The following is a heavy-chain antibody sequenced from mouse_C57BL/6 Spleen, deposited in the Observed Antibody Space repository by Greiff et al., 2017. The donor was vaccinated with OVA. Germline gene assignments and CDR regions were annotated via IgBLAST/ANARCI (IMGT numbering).Heavy chain of an antibody. D-gene: IGHD4-1*01. J-gene: IGHJ2*01. CDR3: VSELGPLGY. Sequence: QVQLQQSGAELARPGASVKMSCKASGYTFTSYTMHWVKQRPGQGLEWIGYINPSSGYTKYNQKFKDKATLTADKSSSTAYMQLSSLTSKDSAVYYCVSELGPLGYWGQGTTLTVSS. V-gene: IGHV1-4*01. CDR2: INPSSGYT. CDR1: GYTFTSYT.